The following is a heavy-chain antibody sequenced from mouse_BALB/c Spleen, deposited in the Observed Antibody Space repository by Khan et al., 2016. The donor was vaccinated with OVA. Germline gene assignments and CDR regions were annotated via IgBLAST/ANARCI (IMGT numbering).Heavy chain of an antibody. CDR3: TRIYRSDFDY. Sequence: VQLKQSGPELVKPVTSVKISCKASGYSFTGYFMNWVMQSHGKSLEWIGRINPHIGETLYNPKFKGKATLTADESSSTAHMELRSLASEDSAVYYCTRIYRSDFDYWGQGTTLTVSS. CDR2: INPHIGET. J-gene: IGHJ2*01. CDR1: GYSFTGYF. V-gene: IGHV1-20*02. D-gene: IGHD1-1*01.